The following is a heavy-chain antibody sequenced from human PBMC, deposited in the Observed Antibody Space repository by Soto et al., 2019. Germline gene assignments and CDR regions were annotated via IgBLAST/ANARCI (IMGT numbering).Heavy chain of an antibody. Sequence: QVQLQESGPGLVKPSETLSLTCTVSGGSITSYYWSWIRQPPGKGLEWLGYIYYTGSTNYNPSLKSRVTISLVTSKNQFSRKLSSVTAADTAVYYCARHAYGSGFYYGMNVWGQGTTVTVSS. CDR1: GGSITSYY. J-gene: IGHJ6*02. V-gene: IGHV4-59*08. D-gene: IGHD3-10*01. CDR2: IYYTGST. CDR3: ARHAYGSGFYYGMNV.